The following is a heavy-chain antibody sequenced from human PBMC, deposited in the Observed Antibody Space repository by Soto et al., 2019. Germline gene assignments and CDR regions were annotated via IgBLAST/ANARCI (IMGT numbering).Heavy chain of an antibody. CDR3: GGSITIFGVVMRPLDV. Sequence: ASVTVSCKASGYTFTSYAMHWVRQAPGQRLEWMGWINAGNGNTKYSQKFQGRVTITRDTSASTAYMELSSLRSEDTAVYYCGGSITIFGVVMRPLDVWGQGTTVTVSS. CDR2: INAGNGNT. D-gene: IGHD3-3*01. V-gene: IGHV1-3*01. CDR1: GYTFTSYA. J-gene: IGHJ6*02.